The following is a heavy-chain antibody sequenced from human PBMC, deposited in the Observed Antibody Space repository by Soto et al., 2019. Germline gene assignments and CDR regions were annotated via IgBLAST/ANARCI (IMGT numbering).Heavy chain of an antibody. D-gene: IGHD6-13*01. CDR3: ARDRGYSSGMDV. CDR2: ISAHNGNT. CDR1: GYSLTSYG. Sequence: ASVKVSCKASGYSLTSYGISWVRQAPGQGLEWMGWISAHNGNTNYAQKLQGRVTMTTDTSTSTAYMELRSLRSDDTASYYCARDRGYSSGMDVWGQGTTVTVSS. J-gene: IGHJ6*02. V-gene: IGHV1-18*01.